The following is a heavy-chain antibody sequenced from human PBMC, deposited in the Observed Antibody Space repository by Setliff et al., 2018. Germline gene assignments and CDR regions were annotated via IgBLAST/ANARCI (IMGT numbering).Heavy chain of an antibody. CDR1: GYNFITFG. D-gene: IGHD2-21*02. J-gene: IGHJ3*01. CDR3: ARDWFCSGGDCSDVFDF. Sequence: GASVKVSCKTSGYNFITFGISWVRQAPGQGLEWMGWISTYNGKTNYAQKFQGRVTMTTDTSTGTAYMELRSLTFDDTAVYYCARDWFCSGGDCSDVFDFWGQGTMVTVSS. V-gene: IGHV1-18*01. CDR2: ISTYNGKT.